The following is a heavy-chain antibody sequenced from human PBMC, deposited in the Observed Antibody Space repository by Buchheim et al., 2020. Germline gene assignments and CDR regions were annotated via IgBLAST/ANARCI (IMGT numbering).Heavy chain of an antibody. J-gene: IGHJ4*02. CDR3: ARDNGYHES. Sequence: EVQLVESGGGLVQPGGSLRLSCAATGFTFSTNRMKWLRQAPGKGLEGVATIKQDGREKYYGDSVKGRFTISRDNAKNSLYLEMNNLRAEDTAVYYCARDNGYHESWGQGTL. D-gene: IGHD3-22*01. CDR2: IKQDGREK. V-gene: IGHV3-7*01. CDR1: GFTFSTNR.